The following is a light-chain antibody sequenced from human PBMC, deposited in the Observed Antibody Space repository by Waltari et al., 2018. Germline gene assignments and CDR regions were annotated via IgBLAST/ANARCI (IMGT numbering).Light chain of an antibody. CDR1: SSDVGGYNY. Sequence: QSALTQPPSASGSPGQSVTISCTGTSSDVGGYNYLSWYQQHPGKAPKLMIYEVSKRPSGVPDRFSGSKSGNTASLTVSGLQAEDEADYYCSSYAGSNIFVVFGGGTKLTVL. V-gene: IGLV2-8*01. CDR2: EVS. J-gene: IGLJ2*01. CDR3: SSYAGSNIFVV.